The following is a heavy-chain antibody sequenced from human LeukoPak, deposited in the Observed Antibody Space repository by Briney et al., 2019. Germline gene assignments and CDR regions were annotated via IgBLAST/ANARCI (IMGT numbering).Heavy chain of an antibody. D-gene: IGHD1-14*01. CDR2: IKQDGSEK. J-gene: IGHJ4*02. CDR3: ARNQRQLDY. CDR1: GFTFSSYW. V-gene: IGHV3-7*01. Sequence: GGSLRLSCAASGFTFSSYWMSWVRQAPGKGLEWVANIKQDGSEKYYVDSVKGRFTISRDNAKNSLYLQVNSLRAEDTAVHYFARNQRQLDYWGQGTLVTVSS.